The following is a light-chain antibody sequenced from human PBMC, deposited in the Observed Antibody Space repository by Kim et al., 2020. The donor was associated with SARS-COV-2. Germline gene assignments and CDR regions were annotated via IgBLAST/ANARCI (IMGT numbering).Light chain of an antibody. CDR3: NSRGSNDTVR. J-gene: IGLJ2*01. Sequence: SSELTQHPALSVALGQTVRITCQGDSLRSYYATWYQQKPGQAPIVVIYGKNNRPSGMPDRFSGSSSGDTASLTITGTQAGDEADYYCNSRGSNDTVRFGGGTQLTVL. CDR1: SLRSYY. V-gene: IGLV3-19*01. CDR2: GKN.